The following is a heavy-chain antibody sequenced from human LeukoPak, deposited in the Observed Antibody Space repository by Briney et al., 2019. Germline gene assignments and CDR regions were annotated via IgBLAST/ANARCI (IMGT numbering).Heavy chain of an antibody. V-gene: IGHV3-21*01. J-gene: IGHJ4*01. CDR3: ARDGRSTGNY. D-gene: IGHD3-10*01. CDR1: GFTFSRYS. CDR2: ISSRRSYI. Sequence: GGSLRLSCAASGFTFSRYSMNWVRQAPGKGREWVSSISSRRSYIYYADAVKGRFTISRDNAKNSLYLHMPNARCEDTTLNYCARDGRSTGNYWGDGTPVTVSS.